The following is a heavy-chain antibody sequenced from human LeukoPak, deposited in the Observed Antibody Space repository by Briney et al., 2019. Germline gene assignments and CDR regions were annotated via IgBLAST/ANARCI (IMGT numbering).Heavy chain of an antibody. CDR2: ISWDGGST. V-gene: IGHV3-43D*03. CDR1: GFTFDDYA. CDR3: AKDAAARPPIYYYYYMDV. D-gene: IGHD6-6*01. Sequence: PGGSLRLSCAASGFTFDDYAMHWVRQAPGKGLEWVSLISWDGGSTYYADSVKGRFTISRDNSKNSLYLQMNSLRAEDTALYYCAKDAAARPPIYYYYYMDVWGKGTTVTVSS. J-gene: IGHJ6*03.